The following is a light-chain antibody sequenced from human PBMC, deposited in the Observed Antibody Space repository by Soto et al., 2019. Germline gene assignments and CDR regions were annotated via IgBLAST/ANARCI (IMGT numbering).Light chain of an antibody. Sequence: QSVLTQAPSASGTPGQRVTISCSGSDSNIGSNTVNWYQQLPGTAPKLLIYSNIQRPSGVPDRFSGSKSGTSASLAIGGLQSEDEADYYCAAWDDSLNGYVFGTGTKLTVL. V-gene: IGLV1-44*01. J-gene: IGLJ1*01. CDR2: SNI. CDR1: DSNIGSNT. CDR3: AAWDDSLNGYV.